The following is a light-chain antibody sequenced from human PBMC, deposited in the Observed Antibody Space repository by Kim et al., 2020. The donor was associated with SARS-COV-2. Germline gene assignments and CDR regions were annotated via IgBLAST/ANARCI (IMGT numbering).Light chain of an antibody. V-gene: IGKV1-5*01. CDR1: QIISSW. CDR2: DAS. Sequence: DIQMTQSPSTLSASVGDRVTITCRASQIISSWLAWYQQKPGKAPKLLIYDASSLQSGVPSRFSGHGSGTEFTLTINSLQPDDFATYYCQQYNSYSTYGQGTKVDIK. J-gene: IGKJ1*01. CDR3: QQYNSYST.